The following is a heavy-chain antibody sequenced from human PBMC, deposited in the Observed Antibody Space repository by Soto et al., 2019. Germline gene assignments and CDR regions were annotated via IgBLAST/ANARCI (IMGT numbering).Heavy chain of an antibody. J-gene: IGHJ4*02. D-gene: IGHD5-18*01. CDR2: IIPVLGVG. Sequence: QVQLVQSGAEVKKPGSSVRVSCKASGGTFGNHAISWVRQAPGQGLEWLGGIIPVLGVGDNAQNFQGRVTITADASTSTAYLELSSLRSEDTALYYCAREAGYTYGYVFDYWGQVTLVTVSS. CDR1: GGTFGNHA. V-gene: IGHV1-69*01. CDR3: AREAGYTYGYVFDY.